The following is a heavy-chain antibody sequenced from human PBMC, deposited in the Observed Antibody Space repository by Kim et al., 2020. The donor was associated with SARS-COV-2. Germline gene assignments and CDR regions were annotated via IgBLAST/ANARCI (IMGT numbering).Heavy chain of an antibody. Sequence: SETLSLTCTVAGGSINSPTYYWSWIRQPPGKGLEWIGNFLDSGSTYYNPSLRSRVTISVDTSQNQFSLKLSSVTAADTAVYYCARNYFDWDLGNWGQGTLVTVSS. CDR1: GGSINSPTYY. D-gene: IGHD3-9*01. V-gene: IGHV4-39*01. J-gene: IGHJ4*02. CDR2: FLDSGST. CDR3: ARNYFDWDLGN.